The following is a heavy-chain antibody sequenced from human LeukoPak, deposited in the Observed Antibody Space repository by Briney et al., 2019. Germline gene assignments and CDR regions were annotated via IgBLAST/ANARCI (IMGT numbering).Heavy chain of an antibody. J-gene: IGHJ4*02. CDR2: MNPNSGNT. CDR1: GYTFTSYD. CDR3: AREAHSTTGTTGFDY. V-gene: IGHV1-8*01. D-gene: IGHD1-1*01. Sequence: ASVKVSCKASGYTFTSYDINWVRQAPGQGLEWMGWMNPNSGNTGYAQKFQGRVTMTRNTSVSTAYMELSSLRSEDTAVYYCAREAHSTTGTTGFDYWGQGTLDTVSS.